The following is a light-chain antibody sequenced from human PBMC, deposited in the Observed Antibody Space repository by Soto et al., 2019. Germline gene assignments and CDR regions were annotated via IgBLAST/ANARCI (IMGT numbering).Light chain of an antibody. J-gene: IGLJ2*01. CDR3: AAWDDSLNVVV. V-gene: IGLV1-36*01. CDR2: YDD. CDR1: SSNIGNNA. Sequence: QSVLTQPPSVSDAPRQRVTISCSGSSSNIGNNAVNWYQQLPGKAPKLLIYYDDLLPSGVSDRFSGSKSGTSASLAISGLQSEDEADYYCAAWDDSLNVVVFGGGTKVTVL.